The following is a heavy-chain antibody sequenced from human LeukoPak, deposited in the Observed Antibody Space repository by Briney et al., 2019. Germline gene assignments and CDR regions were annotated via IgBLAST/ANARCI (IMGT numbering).Heavy chain of an antibody. Sequence: GGSLRLSCAVSGFAFGSEAMSWVRQSPARGLEWVASISPGGGTTYYADYVKGRFTISRDNSKNSLFVQMNSLRAEDTAVYFCAKSRSGRPNWALQIFDNWGQGTLVTVSS. J-gene: IGHJ4*02. CDR2: ISPGGGTT. V-gene: IGHV3-23*01. CDR3: AKSRSGRPNWALQIFDN. D-gene: IGHD1-1*01. CDR1: GFAFGSEA.